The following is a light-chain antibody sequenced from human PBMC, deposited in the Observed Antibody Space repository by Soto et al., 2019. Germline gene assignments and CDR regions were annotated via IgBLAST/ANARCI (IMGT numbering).Light chain of an antibody. CDR1: QSVSSN. CDR3: QKYNNWPPWT. Sequence: EIVMTQSPATLSVSPGERATLSCRASQSVSSNLAWYQQKPGQAPRLLIYGASTRATGIPARFSGSGSGTEFTLTISSLQSKDFAVYYCQKYNNWPPWTFGQGTKVEIK. V-gene: IGKV3-15*01. J-gene: IGKJ1*01. CDR2: GAS.